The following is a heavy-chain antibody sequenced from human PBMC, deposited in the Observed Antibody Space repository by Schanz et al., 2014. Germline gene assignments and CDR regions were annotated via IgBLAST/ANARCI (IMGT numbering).Heavy chain of an antibody. CDR1: GYTFTDYH. Sequence: QVQLVQSGAEVKKPGASVKVSCKSSGYTFTDYHIHWVRQAPGQGLEWMGLINPIDGSTTYVWGFHGRLTMTRDTSTTTVYMDLSTLRSEDTAVYYCARGSCTASGCYDAFDLWGQGTLVTVSS. CDR2: INPIDGST. J-gene: IGHJ3*01. CDR3: ARGSCTASGCYDAFDL. V-gene: IGHV1-46*01. D-gene: IGHD2-2*01.